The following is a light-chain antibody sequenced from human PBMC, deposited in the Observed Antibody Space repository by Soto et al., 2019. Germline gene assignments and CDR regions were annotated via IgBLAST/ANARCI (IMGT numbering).Light chain of an antibody. CDR3: QQSYSTPPT. V-gene: IGKV1-39*01. J-gene: IGKJ4*01. CDR1: QSISSY. Sequence: DIQMTQSPSSLSASVGDRVTITCRASQSISSYLNWYQQKPGKAPKLLIYAASSLQSGVPSRFSGSGSRTDFTLTISSLQPEDFATYYCQQSYSTPPTLGGGTKVDIK. CDR2: AAS.